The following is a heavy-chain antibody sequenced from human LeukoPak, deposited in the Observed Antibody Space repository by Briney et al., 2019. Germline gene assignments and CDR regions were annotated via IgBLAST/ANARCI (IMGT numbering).Heavy chain of an antibody. D-gene: IGHD2-2*01. Sequence: GGSLRLSCAASGFTFSSYSMNWVRQAPGKGLEWVSSISSSSSYIYYADSVKGRFTISRDNAKNSLYLQMNSLRAEDTALYYCARERVVGAADFFDYWGQGTLVTVSS. CDR1: GFTFSSYS. V-gene: IGHV3-21*04. CDR3: ARERVVGAADFFDY. J-gene: IGHJ4*02. CDR2: ISSSSSYI.